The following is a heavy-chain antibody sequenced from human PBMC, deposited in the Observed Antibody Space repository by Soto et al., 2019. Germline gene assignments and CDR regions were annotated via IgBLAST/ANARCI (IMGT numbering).Heavy chain of an antibody. CDR1: GSSSSSGGTGSY. CDR3: ASGHDAYKVRY. CDR2: IYYTGIT. Sequence: QVQLQESGPGLVKPSQTLSLTCTVSGSSSSSGGTGSYWTWIRQLPGKGLEWIVYIYYTGITYYNPSLKRRPTISIDTSDNQFSLKVTCVTAADTAVYFCASGHDAYKVRYWGKVTRVTVSP. D-gene: IGHD1-1*01. V-gene: IGHV4-31*03. J-gene: IGHJ4*02.